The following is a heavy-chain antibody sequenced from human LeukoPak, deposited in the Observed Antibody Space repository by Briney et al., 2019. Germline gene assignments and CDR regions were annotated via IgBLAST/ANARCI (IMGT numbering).Heavy chain of an antibody. CDR2: INSDGSST. J-gene: IGHJ4*02. CDR3: ARSPTDGSLRR. Sequence: PGGSLRLSCAASGFTFSSYEMNWVRQAPGKGLVWVSRINSDGSSTSYADSVKGRFTISRDNAKNTLYLQMNSLRAEDTAVYYCARSPTDGSLRRWGQGTLVTVSS. CDR1: GFTFSSYE. D-gene: IGHD3-10*01. V-gene: IGHV3-74*01.